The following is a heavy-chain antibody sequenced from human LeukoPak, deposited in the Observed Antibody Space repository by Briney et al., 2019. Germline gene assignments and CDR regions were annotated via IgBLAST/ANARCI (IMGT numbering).Heavy chain of an antibody. D-gene: IGHD3-3*01. Sequence: SETLSLTCTVSGGSISSYYWSWIRQPPGKGLEWIGSIYYSGNTYYNPSLKSRVTISVDTSKNQFSLRLSFVTAADTAVYYCARAGQGDFWSGLRYFDYWGQGTLVTVSS. V-gene: IGHV4-39*01. CDR2: IYYSGNT. J-gene: IGHJ4*02. CDR3: ARAGQGDFWSGLRYFDY. CDR1: GGSISSYY.